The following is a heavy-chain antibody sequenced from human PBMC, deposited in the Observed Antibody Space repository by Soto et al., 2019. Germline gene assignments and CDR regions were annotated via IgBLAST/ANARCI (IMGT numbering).Heavy chain of an antibody. J-gene: IGHJ6*02. CDR1: GGSISSDNYY. Sequence: SETLSLTCTVSGGSISSDNYYWSWIRQLPGKGLVGIGYIYCSGSTYYNLSLKRRVAISVDMSENYFDLRLISATAADTAVYSCARDGGSRYGYGLEVWGQGTTVTV. CDR3: ARDGGSRYGYGLEV. V-gene: IGHV4-31*03. D-gene: IGHD3-16*01. CDR2: IYCSGST.